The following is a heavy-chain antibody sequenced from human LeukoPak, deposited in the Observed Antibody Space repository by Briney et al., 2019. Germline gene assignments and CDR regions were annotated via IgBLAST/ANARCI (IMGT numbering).Heavy chain of an antibody. CDR1: GYPFSIYD. CDR2: MNPNGIAA. CDR3: ARTLRADSSGRH. Sequence: GASVKVSCKASGYPFSIYDVNWVRQAAGQGLEWLGWMNPNGIAAGYSQKFQDRVTMTTDTSTSTAYMELRSLRSDDTAVYYCARTLRADSSGRHWGQGTLVTVSS. V-gene: IGHV1-8*01. J-gene: IGHJ1*01. D-gene: IGHD6-19*01.